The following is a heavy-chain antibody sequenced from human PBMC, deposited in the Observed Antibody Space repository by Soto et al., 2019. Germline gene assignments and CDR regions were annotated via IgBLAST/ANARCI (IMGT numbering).Heavy chain of an antibody. Sequence: QVQLVESGGGVVQPGRSLRLSCAASGFTFSSYAMHWVRQAPGKGLEWVAVISYDGSNKYYADSVKGRFTISRDNSKNTLYLQMNSLTAEDTAVNYCARDARIQLWSFDYWGQGTLVTVSS. D-gene: IGHD5-18*01. CDR3: ARDARIQLWSFDY. CDR2: ISYDGSNK. J-gene: IGHJ4*02. CDR1: GFTFSSYA. V-gene: IGHV3-30-3*01.